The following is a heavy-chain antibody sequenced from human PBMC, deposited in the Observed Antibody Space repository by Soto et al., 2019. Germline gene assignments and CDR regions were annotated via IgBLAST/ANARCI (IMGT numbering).Heavy chain of an antibody. CDR1: GYTFTSYY. D-gene: IGHD3-22*01. CDR3: ARALRDYYDSSGYSSEPHDAFDI. CDR2: INPSGGST. J-gene: IGHJ3*02. Sequence: ASVKVSCKASGYTFTSYYMHWVRQAPGQGLEWMGIINPSGGSTSYAQKFQGRVTMTRDTSTSTVYMELGSLRSEDTAVYYCARALRDYYDSSGYSSEPHDAFDIWGQGTMVTV. V-gene: IGHV1-46*01.